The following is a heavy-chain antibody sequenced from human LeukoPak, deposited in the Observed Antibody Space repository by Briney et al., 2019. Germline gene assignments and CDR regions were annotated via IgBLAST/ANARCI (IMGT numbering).Heavy chain of an antibody. D-gene: IGHD2-2*01. J-gene: IGHJ4*02. CDR2: IYTSGST. Sequence: SQTLSLTCTVSGGSISSGSYYWSWIRQPAGKGLEWIGRIYTSGSTNYNPSLKSRVTISVDTSKNQFSLKLSSVTAADTAVYYCARVKGYCSSTSCYFLDYWGQGTLVTVSS. CDR3: ARVKGYCSSTSCYFLDY. CDR1: GGSISSGSYY. V-gene: IGHV4-61*02.